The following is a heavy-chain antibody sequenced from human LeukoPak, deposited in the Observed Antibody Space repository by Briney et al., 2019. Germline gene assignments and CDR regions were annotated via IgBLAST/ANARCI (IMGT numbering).Heavy chain of an antibody. J-gene: IGHJ5*02. CDR1: GGSISSSSYY. V-gene: IGHV4-39*07. CDR2: INHSGST. D-gene: IGHD3-9*01. CDR3: ASRVLRYFDWLFDP. Sequence: PSETLSLTCTVSGGSISSSSYYWSWIRQPPGKGLEWIGEINHSGSTNYNPSLKSRVTISVDTSKNQFSLKLSSVTAADTAVYYCASRVLRYFDWLFDPWGQGTLVTVSS.